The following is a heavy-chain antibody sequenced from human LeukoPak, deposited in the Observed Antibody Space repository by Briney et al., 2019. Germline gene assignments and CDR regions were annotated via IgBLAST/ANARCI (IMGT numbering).Heavy chain of an antibody. CDR1: GYTFSSYG. CDR2: ISGYNGNT. V-gene: IGHV1-18*01. Sequence: ASVKVSCKTSGYTFSSYGISWVRQAPGQGLEWLAWISGYNGNTNYAQRLQGRVTVTTDTSTKAAHMEMRRLNAEDTAVYYCARDARWARLTPDFWGQGTLGTVPS. J-gene: IGHJ4*02. D-gene: IGHD2-15*01. CDR3: ARDARWARLTPDF.